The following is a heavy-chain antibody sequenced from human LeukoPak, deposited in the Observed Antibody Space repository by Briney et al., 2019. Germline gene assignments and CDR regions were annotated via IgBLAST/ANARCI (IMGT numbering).Heavy chain of an antibody. J-gene: IGHJ4*02. CDR1: GFTFSTYA. Sequence: GGSLRLSCTASGFTFSTYAMNWVRQAPGKGLEWVSGISGSGVSTYYADSVKGRFTISRDNSNNTLYLQMSSLGAEDAAVYYCAKCLGMGDQLLRIDYWGQGTLVTVSS. CDR2: ISGSGVST. V-gene: IGHV3-23*01. CDR3: AKCLGMGDQLLRIDY. D-gene: IGHD2-2*01.